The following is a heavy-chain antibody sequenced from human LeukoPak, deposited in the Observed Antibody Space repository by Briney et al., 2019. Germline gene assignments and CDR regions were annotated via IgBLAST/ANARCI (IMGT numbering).Heavy chain of an antibody. CDR3: AGINYYGSGTYYASIDYGLDV. CDR1: GGSISSGGYF. J-gene: IGHJ6*02. V-gene: IGHV4-30-2*01. CDR2: IYESSHA. Sequence: PSETLSLTCAVSGGSISSGGYFWSWIRQPPGKGLEWIGYIYESSHALYNPSLKSRVSISGDKSKNQFSLRVNSVTAADTAIYYCAGINYYGSGTYYASIDYGLDVWGPGTTVIVSS. D-gene: IGHD3-10*01.